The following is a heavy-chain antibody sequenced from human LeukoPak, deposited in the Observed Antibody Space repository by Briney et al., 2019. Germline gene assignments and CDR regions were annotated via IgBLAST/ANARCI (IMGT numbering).Heavy chain of an antibody. CDR1: GYTFTGYY. Sequence: SVKVSCKASGYTFTGYYMHWVRQAPGQGLEWMGGIIPIFGTANYAQKFQGRVTITADESTSTAYMELSSLRSEDTAVYYCARVCGNASCYPMGPFYYYYMDVWGKGTTVTVSS. V-gene: IGHV1-69*13. D-gene: IGHD2-2*01. CDR3: ARVCGNASCYPMGPFYYYYMDV. J-gene: IGHJ6*03. CDR2: IIPIFGTA.